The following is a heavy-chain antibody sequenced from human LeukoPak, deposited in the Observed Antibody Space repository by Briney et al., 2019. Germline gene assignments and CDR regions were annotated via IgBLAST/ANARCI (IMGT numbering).Heavy chain of an antibody. CDR3: TRTTVTTADWWFDP. J-gene: IGHJ5*02. D-gene: IGHD4-17*01. Sequence: GGSLRLSCTASGFTFSDYAMSWVRQAPGKGLEWVGFIRSKGDGGTTEYAASVKGRFTISRDDSKSIAYLQINSLKTEDTAVYYCTRTTVTTADWWFDPWGQGTLVTVSS. CDR2: IRSKGDGGTT. CDR1: GFTFSDYA. V-gene: IGHV3-49*04.